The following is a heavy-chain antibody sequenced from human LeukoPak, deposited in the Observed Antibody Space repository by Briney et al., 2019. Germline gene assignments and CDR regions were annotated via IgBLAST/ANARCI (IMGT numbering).Heavy chain of an antibody. CDR1: GGSISSGDYY. V-gene: IGHV4-30-4*01. D-gene: IGHD3-3*01. CDR3: ARGLPSNDFWSGYYTLGWFDP. J-gene: IGHJ5*02. CDR2: IYYSGST. Sequence: PSETLSLTCTVSGGSISSGDYYWSWIRQPPGKGLEWIVYIYYSGSTYYNPSLKSRVTISVDTSKNQFSLKLSSVTAADTAVYYCARGLPSNDFWSGYYTLGWFDPWGQGTLVTVSS.